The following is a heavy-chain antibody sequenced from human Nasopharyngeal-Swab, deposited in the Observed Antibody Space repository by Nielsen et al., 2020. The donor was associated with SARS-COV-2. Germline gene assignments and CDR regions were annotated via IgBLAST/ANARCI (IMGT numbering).Heavy chain of an antibody. J-gene: IGHJ6*02. V-gene: IGHV3-66*01. CDR1: GFTFSDYG. CDR3: ARVLDGSGPYYGLDV. CDR2: IYSGGST. Sequence: GGSLRLSCEASGFTFSDYGMTWVRQAPGKGLEWVSVIYSGGSTYYADSVKGRFTISKDNTKNMLYLQMSSLRAEDTAVYYCARVLDGSGPYYGLDVWGQGTTVTVSS. D-gene: IGHD3-10*01.